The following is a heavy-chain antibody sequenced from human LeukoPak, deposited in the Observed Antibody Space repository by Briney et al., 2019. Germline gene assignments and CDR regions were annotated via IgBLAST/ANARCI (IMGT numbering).Heavy chain of an antibody. V-gene: IGHV1-69*05. CDR3: ASPYSMDGYSYGYLDY. J-gene: IGHJ4*02. Sequence: GASVKVSCKASGGTFSSYAISWGRQAPGQGLEWMGGIIPIFGTANYAQKFQGRVTITTDESTSTAYMELSSLRSEDTAVYYCASPYSMDGYSYGYLDYWGQGTLVTVSS. CDR1: GGTFSSYA. CDR2: IIPIFGTA. D-gene: IGHD5-18*01.